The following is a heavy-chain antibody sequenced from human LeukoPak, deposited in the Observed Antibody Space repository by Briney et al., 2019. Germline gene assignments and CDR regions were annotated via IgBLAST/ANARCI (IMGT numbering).Heavy chain of an antibody. CDR2: INPNSGGT. Sequence: ASVKVSCKASGYTFTNYDINWVRQAPGQGLEWMGWINPNSGGTNYAQKFQGRVTMTRDTSISTAYMELSRLTSDDTAVYYCARGASYGSGPNWFDPWGQGTLVTVSS. CDR3: ARGASYGSGPNWFDP. V-gene: IGHV1-2*02. CDR1: GYTFTNYD. D-gene: IGHD3-10*01. J-gene: IGHJ5*02.